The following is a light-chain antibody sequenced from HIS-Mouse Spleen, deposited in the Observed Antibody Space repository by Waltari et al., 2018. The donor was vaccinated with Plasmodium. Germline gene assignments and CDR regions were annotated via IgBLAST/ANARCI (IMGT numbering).Light chain of an antibody. J-gene: IGLJ2*01. V-gene: IGLV3-1*01. CDR1: NLGDKY. CDR2: QDS. CDR3: QAWDSSTVV. Sequence: SYELTQPPPVSVSPGQTASLTCSGDNLGDKYACWYQQKPGQSPVLVIYQDSKRPSGIPERFSGSNSGNTATLTISGTQAMDEADYYCQAWDSSTVVFGGGTKLTVL.